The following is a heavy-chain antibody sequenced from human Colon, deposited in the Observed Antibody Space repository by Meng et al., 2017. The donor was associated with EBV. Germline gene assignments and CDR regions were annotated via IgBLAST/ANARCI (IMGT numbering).Heavy chain of an antibody. CDR2: IYHSGST. J-gene: IGHJ4*02. Sequence: HLNLQGPGSGPVKPSLTLSLACVVSGDSVTNGGYSWSWIRQPPGKGLEWIGYIYHSGSTKYNPSLKSRVTISVDTSKNQFSLKLSSVTAADTAVYYCARDTSTWGNKGLDHWGQGILVTVSS. CDR1: GDSVTNGGYS. CDR3: ARDTSTWGNKGLDH. V-gene: IGHV4-30-2*01. D-gene: IGHD7-27*01.